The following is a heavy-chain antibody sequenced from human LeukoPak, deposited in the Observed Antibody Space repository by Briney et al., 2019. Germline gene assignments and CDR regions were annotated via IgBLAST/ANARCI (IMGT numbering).Heavy chain of an antibody. J-gene: IGHJ5*02. CDR2: ISYDGSNK. D-gene: IGHD4-4*01. CDR1: GFTFSSYA. CDR3: ARTHYSNYLNWFDP. V-gene: IGHV3-30-3*01. Sequence: PGGSLRLSRAASGFTFSSYAMHWVRQAPGKGREWVAVISYDGSNKYYADSVKGRFTISRDNSKNTLYLQMNSLRAEDTAVYYCARTHYSNYLNWFDPWGQGTLVTVSS.